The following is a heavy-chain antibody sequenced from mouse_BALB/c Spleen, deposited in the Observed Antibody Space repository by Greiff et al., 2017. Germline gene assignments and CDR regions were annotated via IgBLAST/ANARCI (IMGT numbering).Heavy chain of an antibody. CDR2: ISYDGSN. D-gene: IGHD1-1*01. CDR3: ARGVYGGYYFDY. CDR1: GYSITSGYY. V-gene: IGHV3-6*02. J-gene: IGHJ2*01. Sequence: EVKLVESGPGLVKPSQSLSLTCSVTGYSITSGYYWNWIRQFPGNKLEWMGYISYDGSNNYNPSLKNRISITRDTSKNQFFLKLNSVTTEDTATYYCARGVYGGYYFDYWGQGTTLTVSS.